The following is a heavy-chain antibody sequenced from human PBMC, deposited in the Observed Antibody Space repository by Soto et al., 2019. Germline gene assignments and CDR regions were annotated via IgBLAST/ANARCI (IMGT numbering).Heavy chain of an antibody. Sequence: ASVKVSCKASGYTFTGYYMHWVRQAPGQGLEWMGWINPNSGGTNYAQKFQGRVTMTRDTSISTAYMELSRLRAEDTAVYYCARNIAAAGTIPYYYYYGMDVWGQGTTVTVSS. CDR1: GYTFTGYY. CDR2: INPNSGGT. CDR3: ARNIAAAGTIPYYYYYGMDV. D-gene: IGHD6-13*01. V-gene: IGHV1-2*02. J-gene: IGHJ6*02.